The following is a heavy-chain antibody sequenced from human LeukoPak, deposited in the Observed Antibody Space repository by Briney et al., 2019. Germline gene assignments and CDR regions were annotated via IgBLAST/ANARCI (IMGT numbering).Heavy chain of an antibody. CDR3: AKDPMVRGESLTNNWFDP. CDR2: ISGSGGST. V-gene: IGHV3-23*01. CDR1: GFTFSSYA. J-gene: IGHJ5*02. D-gene: IGHD3-10*01. Sequence: GGSLRLSCAASGFTFSSYAMSWVRQAPGKGLEWVSAISGSGGSTYYADSVKGRFTISRDNSKNTLYLQMNSLRAEDTAEYYCAKDPMVRGESLTNNWFDPWGQGTLVTVSS.